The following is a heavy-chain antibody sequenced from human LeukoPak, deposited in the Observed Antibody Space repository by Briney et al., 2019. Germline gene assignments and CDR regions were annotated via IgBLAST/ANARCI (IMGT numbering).Heavy chain of an antibody. D-gene: IGHD3-22*01. CDR1: GPFIKTYY. CDR3: ARHWSPDDSSGYYLYYFDY. Sequence: SETLSLTCTVSGPFIKTYYWSWIRQPPGKGLEWIGYIYYSGSTNYNPSLKSRVTISVDTSKNQFSLKLSSVTAADTAVYYCARHWSPDDSSGYYLYYFDYWGQGTLVTVSS. J-gene: IGHJ4*02. V-gene: IGHV4-59*08. CDR2: IYYSGST.